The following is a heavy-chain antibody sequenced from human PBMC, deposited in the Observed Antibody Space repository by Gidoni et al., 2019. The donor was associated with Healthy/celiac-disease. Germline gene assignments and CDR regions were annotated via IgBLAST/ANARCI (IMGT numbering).Heavy chain of an antibody. CDR3: AREAYDSSGYPPNPLVDI. Sequence: QVQLVESGGGVVQPGRSLRLSCAASGFTFSSYAMHWVRQAPGKGLEWVAVISYDGSNKYYADSVKGRFTISRDNSKNTLYLQMNSLRAEDTAVYYCAREAYDSSGYPPNPLVDIWGQGTMVTVSS. CDR2: ISYDGSNK. J-gene: IGHJ3*02. V-gene: IGHV3-30*04. D-gene: IGHD3-22*01. CDR1: GFTFSSYA.